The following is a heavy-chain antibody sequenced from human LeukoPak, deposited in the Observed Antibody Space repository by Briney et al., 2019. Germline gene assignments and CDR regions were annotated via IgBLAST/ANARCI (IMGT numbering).Heavy chain of an antibody. D-gene: IGHD3-22*01. Sequence: SETLSLTCAVYGGSFSGYYWSWIRQPPGKGLEWIGEINHSGSTNYNPSLKSRVTISVDTSKNQFSLKLSSVTAADTAVYYCARARGSGYYSTGKTDAFDIWGQGTMVTVSS. V-gene: IGHV4-34*01. CDR1: GGSFSGYY. CDR2: INHSGST. J-gene: IGHJ3*02. CDR3: ARARGSGYYSTGKTDAFDI.